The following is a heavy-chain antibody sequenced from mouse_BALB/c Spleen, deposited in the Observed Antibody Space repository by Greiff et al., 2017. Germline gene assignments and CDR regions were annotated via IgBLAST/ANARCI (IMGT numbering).Heavy chain of an antibody. CDR2: ISSGSSTI. CDR3: ARWDTGFAY. V-gene: IGHV5-17*02. D-gene: IGHD3-3*01. J-gene: IGHJ3*01. CDR1: GFTFSSFG. Sequence: EVQLVESGGGLVQPGGSRKLSCAASGFTFSSFGMHWVRQAPEKGLEWVAYISSGSSTIYYADTVKGRFTISRDNPKNTLFLQMTSLRSEDTAMFYCARWDTGFAYWGQGTLVTVSA.